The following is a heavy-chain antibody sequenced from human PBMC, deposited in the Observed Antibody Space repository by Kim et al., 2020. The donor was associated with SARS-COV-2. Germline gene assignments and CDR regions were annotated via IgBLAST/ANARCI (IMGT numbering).Heavy chain of an antibody. Sequence: NYKPSLKSRVTISIDKSKHRFSLTLSSVTAADTAVYYCARTVTSAAAGDYWGQGTLVTVSS. D-gene: IGHD6-13*01. V-gene: IGHV4-4*02. CDR3: ARTVTSAAAGDY. J-gene: IGHJ4*02.